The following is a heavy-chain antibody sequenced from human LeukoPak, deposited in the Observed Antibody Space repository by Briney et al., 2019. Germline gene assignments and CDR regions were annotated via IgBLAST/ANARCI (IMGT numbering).Heavy chain of an antibody. J-gene: IGHJ4*02. CDR3: AKDLPQYYDFWSGYYGGFDY. D-gene: IGHD3-3*01. CDR1: GFTFEDYA. V-gene: IGHV3-43*02. CDR2: VSGSGHNI. Sequence: GGSLRLSRAASGFTFEDYAMHWVRQGPGKGLEWVSLVSGSGHNIYYADSVKGRFTISRDNSKNSLYLQMNSLSTEDTALYYCAKDLPQYYDFWSGYYGGFDYWGQGTLVTVSS.